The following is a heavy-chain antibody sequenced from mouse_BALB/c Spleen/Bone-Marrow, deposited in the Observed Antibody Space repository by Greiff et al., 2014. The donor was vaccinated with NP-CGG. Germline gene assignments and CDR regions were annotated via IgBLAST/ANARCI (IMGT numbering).Heavy chain of an antibody. Sequence: EVKLVESGGGLVKPGGSLKLSCAASGFAFNSYDMSWVRQTPEKRLEWVAYISSGGGSTYYPDTVKGRFTISRDNAKNTLYLQMSSLKSEDTAMYYCARHRYYFDYWGQGTTLTVSS. CDR3: ARHRYYFDY. CDR2: ISSGGGST. J-gene: IGHJ2*01. CDR1: GFAFNSYD. V-gene: IGHV5-12-1*01.